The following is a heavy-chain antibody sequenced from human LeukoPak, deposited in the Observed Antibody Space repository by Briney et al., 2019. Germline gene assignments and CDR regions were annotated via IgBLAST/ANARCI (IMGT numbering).Heavy chain of an antibody. D-gene: IGHD5-24*01. Sequence: PGAPSVPRAVYGGSFSGYYWSWVRQPPGKRLEWGGEIIHNGSTNYNPALKSRVTISVDTSKNQFSLKLSSVTAADKAVYYCARALGDGYNYGLYFDYWGQGTLVTVSS. CDR1: GGSFSGYY. CDR2: IIHNGST. J-gene: IGHJ4*02. V-gene: IGHV4-34*12. CDR3: ARALGDGYNYGLYFDY.